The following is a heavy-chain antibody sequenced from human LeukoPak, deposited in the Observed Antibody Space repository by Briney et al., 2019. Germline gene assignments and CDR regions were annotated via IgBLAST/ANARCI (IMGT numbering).Heavy chain of an antibody. CDR3: ARDYRSTFDY. D-gene: IGHD1-26*01. Sequence: SETLSLTCTVSGGSISSGGYYWGWIRQPPGKGLEWIGSVYYSGSTYYNPSLKSRVTISVDTSKNQFSLKLSSVTAADTAVYYCARDYRSTFDYWGQGTLVTVSS. CDR1: GGSISSGGYY. J-gene: IGHJ4*02. V-gene: IGHV4-39*02. CDR2: VYYSGST.